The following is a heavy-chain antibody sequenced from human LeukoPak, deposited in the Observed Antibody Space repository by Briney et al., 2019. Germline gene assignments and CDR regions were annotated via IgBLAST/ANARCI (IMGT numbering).Heavy chain of an antibody. CDR2: FSRSRSYI. J-gene: IGHJ3*02. CDR3: ARENGYYDSSGKDAFDI. CDR1: GFTFSSYS. V-gene: IGHV3-21*01. Sequence: GSLRLSCAASGFTFSSYSMSWVRQAPGKGLEWVSSFSRSRSYIYYADSMKGRFTISRDNAKNSLYLQMNSLRAEDTAVYYCARENGYYDSSGKDAFDIWGQGTMVTVSS. D-gene: IGHD3-22*01.